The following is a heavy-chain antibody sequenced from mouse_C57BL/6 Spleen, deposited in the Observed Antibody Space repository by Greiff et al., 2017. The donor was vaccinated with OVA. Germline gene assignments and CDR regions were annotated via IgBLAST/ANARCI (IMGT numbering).Heavy chain of an antibody. D-gene: IGHD2-4*01. CDR1: GYTFTSYW. Sequence: QVQLQQPGAELVKPGASVKLSCKASGYTFTSYWMHWVKQRPGQGLEWIGMIHPNSGSTNYNEKFKSKATLTVDKSSSTAYMQLSSLTSEDSAVYYCAREDYDRYALDYCGQKTSDTASS. V-gene: IGHV1-64*01. CDR3: AREDYDRYALDY. CDR2: IHPNSGST. J-gene: IGHJ4*01.